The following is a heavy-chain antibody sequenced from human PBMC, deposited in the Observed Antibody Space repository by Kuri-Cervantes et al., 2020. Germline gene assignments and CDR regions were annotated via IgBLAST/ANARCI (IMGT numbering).Heavy chain of an antibody. Sequence: ETLSLTCAASGFTFSNAWMSWVRQAPGKGLEWVGRIKSKTDGGTTDYAAPVKGRFTISRDDSKNTLYLQMNSLRAEDTAVYYCAREGQPDWGQGTLVTVSS. CDR1: GFTFSNAW. CDR3: AREGQPD. CDR2: IKSKTDGGTT. J-gene: IGHJ4*02. V-gene: IGHV3-15*01.